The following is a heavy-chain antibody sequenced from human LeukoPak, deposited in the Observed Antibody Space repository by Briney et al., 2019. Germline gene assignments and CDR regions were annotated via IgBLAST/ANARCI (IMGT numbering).Heavy chain of an antibody. Sequence: SETLSLTCAVYGGSFSGYYWSWIRQPPGKGLEWIGYIYHSGSTYYNPSLKSRVTISVDRSKNQFSLKLSSVPAADTAVYYCARERVELGRWFDPWGQGTLVTVSS. D-gene: IGHD6-6*01. V-gene: IGHV4-30-2*01. CDR3: ARERVELGRWFDP. CDR2: IYHSGST. CDR1: GGSFSGYY. J-gene: IGHJ5*02.